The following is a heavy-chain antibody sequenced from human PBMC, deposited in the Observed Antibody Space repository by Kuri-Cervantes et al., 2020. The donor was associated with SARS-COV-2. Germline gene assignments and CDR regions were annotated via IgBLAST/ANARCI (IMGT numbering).Heavy chain of an antibody. Sequence: SETLSLTCTVSGASISSYYWSWIRQPAGKGLEWIGRIYTSESTNYNPSLKSRITMSVDASKSQFSLRLSSVTAADTAVYYCAREVWFRELSSNYYYYSYMDVWGKGTTVTVSS. CDR3: AREVWFRELSSNYYYYSYMDV. J-gene: IGHJ6*03. V-gene: IGHV4-4*07. D-gene: IGHD3-10*01. CDR2: IYTSEST. CDR1: GASISSYY.